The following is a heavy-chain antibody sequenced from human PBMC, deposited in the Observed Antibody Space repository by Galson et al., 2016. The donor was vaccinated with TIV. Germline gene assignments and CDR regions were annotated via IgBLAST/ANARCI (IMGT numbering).Heavy chain of an antibody. CDR1: GFSFSTYG. J-gene: IGHJ4*02. CDR2: IWYDGSHT. CDR3: ASGSNYGDFGGPEFDY. Sequence: SLRLSCAASGFSFSTYGMHWVRQAPGKGLEWLAAIWYDGSHTYYGDSVKGRLTISRDNSKNTLYLQMNSLRAEDTAVYYCASGSNYGDFGGPEFDYWGRGTLVTVSS. V-gene: IGHV3-33*01. D-gene: IGHD4-17*01.